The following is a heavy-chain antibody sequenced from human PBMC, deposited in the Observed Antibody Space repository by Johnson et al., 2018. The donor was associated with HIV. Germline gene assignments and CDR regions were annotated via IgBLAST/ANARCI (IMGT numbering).Heavy chain of an antibody. V-gene: IGHV3-7*01. J-gene: IGHJ3*02. CDR3: EKGLVHTYYYDSSGYYFDAFDI. CDR1: GFTISSYW. CDR2: IKEDGSNK. Sequence: VQLVESGGGVVQPGGSLRLSCAASGFTISSYWMSWVRQAPGKGLEWVANIKEDGSNKDYADSGKGRFTISRDNSKNTLYLQMNSLRAEDTAGYYCEKGLVHTYYYDSSGYYFDAFDIWGQGTMVTVSS. D-gene: IGHD3-22*01.